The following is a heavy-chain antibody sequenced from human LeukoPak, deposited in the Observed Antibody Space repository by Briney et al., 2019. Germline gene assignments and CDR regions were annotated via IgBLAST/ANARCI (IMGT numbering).Heavy chain of an antibody. J-gene: IGHJ5*02. D-gene: IGHD4-17*01. V-gene: IGHV1-3*01. CDR2: INAGKGNT. CDR3: AREIYGDYTP. Sequence: ASVKVSCKASGYTFTSYAMHWVRQAPGQRPEWMGWINAGKGNTKYSQKFQGRVTITRDTSASTAYMEVSSLRSEDTAVYYCAREIYGDYTPWGQGTLVTVSS. CDR1: GYTFTSYA.